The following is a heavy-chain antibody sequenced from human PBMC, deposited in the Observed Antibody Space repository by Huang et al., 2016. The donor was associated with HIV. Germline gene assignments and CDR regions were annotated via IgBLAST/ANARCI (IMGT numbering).Heavy chain of an antibody. D-gene: IGHD2-15*01. CDR1: GGSISSHY. CDR3: ARDRRHCSGGSCYYSDY. V-gene: IGHV4-59*11. J-gene: IGHJ4*01. Sequence: QVQLQESGPGLVKPSETLSLTCSVSGGSISSHYWSWIRQPPGKGLEWIGSIYYRGVANYRPSLKGRVFISGDTSRNQFARKLSSVTAADTAVYYCARDRRHCSGGSCYYSDYWGHGTLVTVSS. CDR2: IYYRGVA.